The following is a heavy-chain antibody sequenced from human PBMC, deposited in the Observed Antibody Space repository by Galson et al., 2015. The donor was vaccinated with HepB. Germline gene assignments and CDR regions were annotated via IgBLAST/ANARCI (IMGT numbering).Heavy chain of an antibody. CDR1: GFSLSTSGVG. D-gene: IGHD3-16*02. J-gene: IGHJ4*02. CDR2: IYWDDDK. V-gene: IGHV2-5*02. CDR3: ALGIYRELSLAPFDY. Sequence: PALVKPTQTLTLPCTFSGFSLSTSGVGVGWIRQPPGKALEWLALIYWDDDKRYSPSLKSRLTITKDTSKNQVVLTMTNMDPVDTATYYCALGIYRELSLAPFDYWGQGTLVTVSS.